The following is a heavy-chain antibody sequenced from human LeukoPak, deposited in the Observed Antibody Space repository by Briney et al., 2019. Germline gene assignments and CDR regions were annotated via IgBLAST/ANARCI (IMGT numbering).Heavy chain of an antibody. D-gene: IGHD3-22*01. V-gene: IGHV1-18*01. Sequence: AAVKVSCKASGYTFIRFGFSWVRQAPGQGLEWMGWISVYNGDTNYAQKVQGRVTMTTDTSTTTAYMELRSLRSDDTAVYYCARDQGNGYLGDYWGQGTLITVSS. CDR1: GYTFIRFG. CDR3: ARDQGNGYLGDY. J-gene: IGHJ4*02. CDR2: ISVYNGDT.